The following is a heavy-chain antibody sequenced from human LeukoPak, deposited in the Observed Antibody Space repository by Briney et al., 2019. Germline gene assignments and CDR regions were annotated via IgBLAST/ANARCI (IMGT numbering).Heavy chain of an antibody. D-gene: IGHD6-19*01. J-gene: IGHJ4*02. Sequence: SVKVSCKVSGYTLTELSMHWVRQAPGQGLEWMGGIIPIFGTANYAQKFQGRVTITTDESTSTAYMELSSLRSEDTAVYYCARGTSIAVAGRLGYWGQGTLVTVSS. CDR3: ARGTSIAVAGRLGY. CDR1: GYTLTELS. V-gene: IGHV1-69*05. CDR2: IIPIFGTA.